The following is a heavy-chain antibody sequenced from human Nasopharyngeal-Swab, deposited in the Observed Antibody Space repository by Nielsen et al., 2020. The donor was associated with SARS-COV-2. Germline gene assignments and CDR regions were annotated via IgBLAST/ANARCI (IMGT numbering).Heavy chain of an antibody. D-gene: IGHD5-12*01. CDR3: TRDEVLTVATNY. CDR2: IRSKAYGGTT. Sequence: GGSLRLSCAASGFTFSDHYMDWVRQAPGKGLEWVGFIRSKAYGGTTEYAASVKGRFTISRDDSKSIAYLQMNSLKTEDTAVYYCTRDEVLTVATNYWGQGTLVTVSS. CDR1: GFTFSDHY. J-gene: IGHJ4*02. V-gene: IGHV3-49*04.